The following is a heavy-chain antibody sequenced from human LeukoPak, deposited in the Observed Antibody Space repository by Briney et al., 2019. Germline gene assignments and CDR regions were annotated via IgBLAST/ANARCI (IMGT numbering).Heavy chain of an antibody. CDR1: GFTFDDYA. J-gene: IGHJ4*02. CDR2: ISWNSGSI. CDR3: AKVPGWYWGDY. Sequence: SGGSLRLSCAASGFTFDDYAMHWVRQAPGKGLEWVSGISWNSGSIGYADSVKGRFTISRDNAKNTLYLQMNSLRAEDTAVYYCAKVPGWYWGDYWGQGTLVTVSS. D-gene: IGHD6-19*01. V-gene: IGHV3-9*01.